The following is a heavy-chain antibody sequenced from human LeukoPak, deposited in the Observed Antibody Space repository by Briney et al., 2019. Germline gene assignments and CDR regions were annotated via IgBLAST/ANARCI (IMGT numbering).Heavy chain of an antibody. J-gene: IGHJ3*02. V-gene: IGHV5-51*01. CDR1: GYTYTSYW. Sequence: GESLKISCKGSGYTYTSYWIGWVRQMPGTGLEWMGIIYPGDSDTRYSPSFQGQVTISADKSISTAYLQWNSLKASDTAMYYCARLRPQDAFDIWGQGTMVSVSS. CDR2: IYPGDSDT. CDR3: ARLRPQDAFDI.